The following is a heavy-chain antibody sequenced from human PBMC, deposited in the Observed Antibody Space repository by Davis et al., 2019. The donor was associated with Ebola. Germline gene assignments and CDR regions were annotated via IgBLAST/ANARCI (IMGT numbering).Heavy chain of an antibody. J-gene: IGHJ4*02. CDR3: ARDGTSSSWYTVDY. V-gene: IGHV3-7*03. D-gene: IGHD6-13*01. CDR2: IKQDGSEK. Sequence: PGGSLRLSCAASGFTFSSYWMSWVRQAPGKGLEWVANIKQDGSEKYYVDSVKGRFTISRDNAKNSLYLQMNSLRAEDTAVYYCARDGTSSSWYTVDYWGQGTLVTVSS. CDR1: GFTFSSYW.